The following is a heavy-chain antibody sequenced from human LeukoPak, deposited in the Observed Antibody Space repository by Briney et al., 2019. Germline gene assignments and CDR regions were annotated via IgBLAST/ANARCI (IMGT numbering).Heavy chain of an antibody. Sequence: SVKVSCKSSGGTFSSYAISWVRQAPGQGLEWMGGIIAIFGTANYAQKFQGRVTITTDESTSTAYMELSSLRSEDTAVYYCASKVSSGYYYGEYFQHWGQGTLVTVSS. J-gene: IGHJ1*01. CDR2: IIAIFGTA. D-gene: IGHD3-22*01. V-gene: IGHV1-69*05. CDR3: ASKVSSGYYYGEYFQH. CDR1: GGTFSSYA.